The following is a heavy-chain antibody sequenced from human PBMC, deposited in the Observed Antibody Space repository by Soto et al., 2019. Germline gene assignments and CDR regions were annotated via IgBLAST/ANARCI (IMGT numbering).Heavy chain of an antibody. Sequence: DVQVVESGGGLVQPGGSLRLSCAVSGFTFSSYEMIWVRQAPGKGLEWVSFISSTGGNIYYADSVKGRFTISRDNAKNSLFLHMNSLRVEDTGVYYCARDGGGGDTPFDCWGQGTLVTVSS. D-gene: IGHD2-21*02. CDR1: GFTFSSYE. J-gene: IGHJ4*02. V-gene: IGHV3-48*03. CDR3: ARDGGGGDTPFDC. CDR2: ISSTGGNI.